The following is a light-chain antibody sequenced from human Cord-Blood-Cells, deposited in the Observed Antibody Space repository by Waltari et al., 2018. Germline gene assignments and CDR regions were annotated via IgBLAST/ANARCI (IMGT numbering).Light chain of an antibody. V-gene: IGKV1-5*03. J-gene: IGKJ5*01. Sequence: LSASVGDRVTITCRASQSISSWLAWYQQKPGKAPKLLIYKASSLESGVPSRFSGSGSGTEFTLTISSLQPDDFATYYCQQYNSYSITFGQGTRLEIK. CDR3: QQYNSYSIT. CDR2: KAS. CDR1: QSISSW.